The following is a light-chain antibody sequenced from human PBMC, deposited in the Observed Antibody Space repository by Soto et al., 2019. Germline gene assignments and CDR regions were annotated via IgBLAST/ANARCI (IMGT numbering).Light chain of an antibody. J-gene: IGLJ2*01. CDR3: QVWHSGSDEVA. CDR2: ADS. CDR1: DIGSES. Sequence: SYELTQPPSVSLAPGQTARISCGGNDIGSESVHWYQQKPGQAPVLVVYADSDRPSGIPDRFSGSNSGNTAALTISRVEAGDEADYYCQVWHSGSDEVAFGGGTKLTVL. V-gene: IGLV3-21*02.